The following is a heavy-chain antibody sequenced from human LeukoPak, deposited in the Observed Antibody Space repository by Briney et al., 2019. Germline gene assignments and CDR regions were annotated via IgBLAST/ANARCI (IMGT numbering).Heavy chain of an antibody. D-gene: IGHD3-22*01. Sequence: SETLSLTCTFSGGSISSSSYYWSWIRQPPGKGLEWIGYIYYSGSTNYNPSLKSRVTISVDTSKNQFSLKLSSVTAADTAVYYCARGGYYYDSSGYFDYWGQGTLVTVSS. CDR1: GGSISSSSYY. CDR3: ARGGYYYDSSGYFDY. J-gene: IGHJ4*02. CDR2: IYYSGST. V-gene: IGHV4-61*01.